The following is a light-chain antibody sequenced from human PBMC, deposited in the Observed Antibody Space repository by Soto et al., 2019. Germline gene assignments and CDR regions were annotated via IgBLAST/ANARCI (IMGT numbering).Light chain of an antibody. CDR1: QDISNY. J-gene: IGKJ4*01. V-gene: IGKV1-33*01. Sequence: DIQMTQSPSSLSASVGDRVTITCQASQDISNYLNCDQQKPGKAPKLLIYDASNLETGVPSRFSGSGSGTDFTFTISSLQPEDIATYYCQQYDNLHLTFGGGTKVEIK. CDR2: DAS. CDR3: QQYDNLHLT.